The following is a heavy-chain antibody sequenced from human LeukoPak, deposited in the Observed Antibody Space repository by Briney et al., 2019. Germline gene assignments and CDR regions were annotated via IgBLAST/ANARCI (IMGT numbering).Heavy chain of an antibody. CDR3: ARRSSGWSRYWFDP. CDR1: GGSISSYY. V-gene: IGHV4-59*08. D-gene: IGHD6-19*01. CDR2: IYYSGST. Sequence: PSETLSLTCTVSGGSISSYYWSWIRQPPGKGLEWIGYIYYSGSTNYNPSLKSRVTISVDTSKNQFSLKLSSVTAADTAVYYCARRSSGWSRYWFDPWGQGTLVTVSS. J-gene: IGHJ5*02.